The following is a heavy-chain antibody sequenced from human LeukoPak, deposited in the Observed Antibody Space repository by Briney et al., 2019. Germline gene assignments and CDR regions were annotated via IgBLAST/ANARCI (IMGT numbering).Heavy chain of an antibody. CDR1: GGSISSYY. D-gene: IGHD5-24*01. J-gene: IGHJ6*03. Sequence: SETLSLTCTVSGGSISSYYWSWIRQPPGKGLEWIGYIYYSGSTNYNPSLKSRVTISVDTSKNQFSLKLSSVTAADTAVYYCARIGEMATRYYYYYMDVWGKGTTVTVS. V-gene: IGHV4-59*01. CDR3: ARIGEMATRYYYYYMDV. CDR2: IYYSGST.